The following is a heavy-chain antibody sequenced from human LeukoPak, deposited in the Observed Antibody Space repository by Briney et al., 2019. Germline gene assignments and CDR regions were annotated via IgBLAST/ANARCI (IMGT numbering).Heavy chain of an antibody. CDR3: ASARGSGSNTDY. CDR2: IIPIFGTA. Sequence: SVKDSCKASGGTFSSYAISWVRQAPGQGLEWMGGIIPIFGTANYAQKFQGRVTITTDESTSTAYMELSSLRSEDTAVYYCASARGSGSNTDYWGQGTLVTVSS. CDR1: GGTFSSYA. V-gene: IGHV1-69*05. D-gene: IGHD3-10*01. J-gene: IGHJ4*02.